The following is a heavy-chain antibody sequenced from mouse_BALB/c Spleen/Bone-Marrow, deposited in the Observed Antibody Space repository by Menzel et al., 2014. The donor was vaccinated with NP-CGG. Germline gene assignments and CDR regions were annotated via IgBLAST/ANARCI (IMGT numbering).Heavy chain of an antibody. CDR2: ISNGGGST. Sequence: EVQRVESGGGLVQPGGSLKLSCATSGFTFSDYYMHWVRQTPEKRLEWVAYISNGGGSTYYPDTVKGRFTISRDNAKNTLYLQMSRLKSEDTAMYYCARGGDSLLRLRSMDYWGQGTSVTVSS. D-gene: IGHD1-2*01. V-gene: IGHV5-12*02. CDR1: GFTFSDYY. CDR3: ARGGDSLLRLRSMDY. J-gene: IGHJ4*01.